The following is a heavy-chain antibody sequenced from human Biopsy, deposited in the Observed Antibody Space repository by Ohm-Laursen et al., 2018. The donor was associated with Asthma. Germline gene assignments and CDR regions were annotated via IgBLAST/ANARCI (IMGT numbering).Heavy chain of an antibody. CDR2: INAANGNT. CDR3: ARTYFDFLTGQVHDAFAM. J-gene: IGHJ3*02. V-gene: IGHV1-3*01. D-gene: IGHD3-9*01. Sequence: SVKVSCKASGYTFIHFAIHWVRQAPGHSLEWMGWINAANGNTKYSQKFQGRLTISRDTSASTAYMDLSSLRSEDTAVYYCARTYFDFLTGQVHDAFAMWGQGAMVTVSS. CDR1: GYTFIHFA.